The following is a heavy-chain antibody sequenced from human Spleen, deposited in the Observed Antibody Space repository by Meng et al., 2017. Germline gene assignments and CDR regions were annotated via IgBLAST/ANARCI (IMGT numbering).Heavy chain of an antibody. Sequence: ASVKVSCKASGYTFTGYYMHWVRQAPGQGLEWMGWINPNSGGTNYAQKFQGRVTMTRDTSISTAYMELSRLRSDDAAVYYCARALRQWLVLKDQGLNYWGQGTLVTVSS. V-gene: IGHV1-2*02. J-gene: IGHJ4*02. CDR1: GYTFTGYY. CDR2: INPNSGGT. D-gene: IGHD6-19*01. CDR3: ARALRQWLVLKDQGLNY.